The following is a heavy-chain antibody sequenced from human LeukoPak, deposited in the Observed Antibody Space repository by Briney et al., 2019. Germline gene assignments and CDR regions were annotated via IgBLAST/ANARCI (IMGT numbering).Heavy chain of an antibody. Sequence: PSETLSLTCTVSGGSISSYYWSWIRQPPGKGLEWIGYIYYSGSTNYNPSLKSRVTISVDTSKNQFSLKLSSVTAADTAVYYCARRDYYYDSSGYYYVFDYWGQGTLVTVSS. V-gene: IGHV4-59*08. CDR3: ARRDYYYDSSGYYYVFDY. D-gene: IGHD3-22*01. CDR2: IYYSGST. CDR1: GGSISSYY. J-gene: IGHJ4*02.